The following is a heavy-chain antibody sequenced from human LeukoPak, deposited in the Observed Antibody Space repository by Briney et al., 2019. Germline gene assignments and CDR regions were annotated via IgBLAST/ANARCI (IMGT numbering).Heavy chain of an antibody. D-gene: IGHD3-3*01. CDR2: IIPIFGTA. CDR1: GYTFTGYY. V-gene: IGHV1-69*13. Sequence: EASVKVSCKASGYTFTGYYMHWVRQAPGQGLEWMGGIIPIFGTANYAQKFQGRVTITADESTSTAYMELSSLRSEDTAVYYCAGDLIWSGHNWFDPWGQGTLVTVSS. J-gene: IGHJ5*02. CDR3: AGDLIWSGHNWFDP.